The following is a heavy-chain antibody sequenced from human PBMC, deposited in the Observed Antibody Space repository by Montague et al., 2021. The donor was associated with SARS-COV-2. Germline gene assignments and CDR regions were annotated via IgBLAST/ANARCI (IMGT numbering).Heavy chain of an antibody. J-gene: IGHJ3*02. CDR1: GGSISSGGYY. V-gene: IGHV4-31*03. CDR3: ARDSGYYDSSGYSYDAFDI. Sequence: TRSLTCTVSGGSISSGGYYWSWIRQHPGKGLEWIGYIYHTGSTHYXPSLKSRVTISKETSKNHFSLNLSSVTAADSAVYYCARDSGYYDSSGYSYDAFDIWGQGTKVTVSS. D-gene: IGHD3-22*01. CDR2: IYHTGST.